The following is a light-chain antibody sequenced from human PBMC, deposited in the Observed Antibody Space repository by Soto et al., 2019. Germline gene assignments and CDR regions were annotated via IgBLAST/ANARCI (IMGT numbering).Light chain of an antibody. V-gene: IGKV3-20*01. CDR3: QLSGFT. CDR1: QSVSSSY. Sequence: EIVLTQSPGTLSLSPGERATLSCRASQSVSSSYLAWYQQKPGQAPRLLIYGASSRATGIPDRFSGSGSGTDFTLTISRLEPEDFAVYYCQLSGFTFGPGTKVDIK. J-gene: IGKJ3*01. CDR2: GAS.